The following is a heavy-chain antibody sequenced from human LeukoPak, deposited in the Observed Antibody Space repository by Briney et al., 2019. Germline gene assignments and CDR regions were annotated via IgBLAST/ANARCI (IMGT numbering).Heavy chain of an antibody. CDR1: GGSLSSSSYY. CDR3: ASSVWYLASFDY. J-gene: IGHJ4*02. D-gene: IGHD6-19*01. Sequence: SETLSLTCTVSGGSLSSSSYYWDWIRQPPGKGLEWIGSIYYSGSTYYNPSLKSRVTISVDTSKNQFSLKLSSVTAADTAVYYCASSVWYLASFDYWGQGTLVTVS. CDR2: IYYSGST. V-gene: IGHV4-39*01.